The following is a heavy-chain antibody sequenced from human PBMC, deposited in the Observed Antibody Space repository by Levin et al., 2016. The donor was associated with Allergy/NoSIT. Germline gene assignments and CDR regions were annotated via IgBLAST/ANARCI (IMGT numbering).Heavy chain of an antibody. CDR2: ISGSGDRT. CDR3: VKDDGTWIQLYY. Sequence: GESLKISCAASGFTFSRYAMSWVRQAPGKGLEWVSAISGSGDRTYYGDSVKGRFTIPRDNSKNTVYLQMNSLRAEDTAVYYCVKDDGTWIQLYYWGQGTLVTVSS. J-gene: IGHJ4*02. CDR1: GFTFSRYA. D-gene: IGHD5-24*01. V-gene: IGHV3-23*01.